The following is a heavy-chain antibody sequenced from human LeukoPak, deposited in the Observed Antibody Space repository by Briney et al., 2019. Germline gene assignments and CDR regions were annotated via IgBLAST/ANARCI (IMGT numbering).Heavy chain of an antibody. D-gene: IGHD2-2*01. Sequence: SETLSLTCTVSGNSISSFYWSWIRQPPGKGLEWIGYIHYSVGTKYNPSLKSRVTMSVDTSKNQFSLNLTSVTAADTAVYYCARDDVVVVPAAMRYKYYYYYMDVWGKGTTVTISS. V-gene: IGHV4-59*12. J-gene: IGHJ6*03. CDR1: GNSISSFY. CDR2: IHYSVGT. CDR3: ARDDVVVVPAAMRYKYYYYYMDV.